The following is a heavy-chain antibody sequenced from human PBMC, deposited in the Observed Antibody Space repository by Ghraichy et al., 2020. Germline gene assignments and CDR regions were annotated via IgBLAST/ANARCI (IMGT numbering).Heavy chain of an antibody. V-gene: IGHV3-53*01. CDR1: GFTVSSNY. J-gene: IGHJ4*02. CDR3: ARHLTGVSHFFDY. D-gene: IGHD2-8*01. Sequence: GSLRLSCAASGFTVSSNYMSWVRQAPGKGLEWVSVIYSGGSTYYADSVQGRFTISRDNSKNTVYLQMNSLRAEDTAVYYCARHLTGVSHFFDYWGQGTLVTVSS. CDR2: IYSGGST.